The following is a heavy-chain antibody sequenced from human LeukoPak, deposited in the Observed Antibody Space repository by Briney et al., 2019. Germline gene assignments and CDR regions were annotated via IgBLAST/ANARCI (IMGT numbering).Heavy chain of an antibody. CDR2: ISTDNGDT. J-gene: IGHJ4*02. D-gene: IGHD3-16*01. V-gene: IGHV1-18*01. CDR3: AREGLGELTLDC. CDR1: GGTFSSYA. Sequence: ASVKVSCKASGGTFSSYAISWVRQAPGQGLEWMGWISTDNGDTNYAQKLQSRVTMTTDTSTSTAYMELRSLRSDDTAVYYCAREGLGELTLDCWGQGTLVTVSS.